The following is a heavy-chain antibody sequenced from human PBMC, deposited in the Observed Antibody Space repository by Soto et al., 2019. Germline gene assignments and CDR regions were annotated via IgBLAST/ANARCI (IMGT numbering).Heavy chain of an antibody. D-gene: IGHD6-19*01. CDR2: IHHSGTS. Sequence: QMQLQESGPGLVKPSEILSLTCAVSSASIISEQRWSWVRQPPGKGLEWIGEIHHSGTSSNNQSLRSRVTISVDKSKNQFSLHLSSLTAADTAVYYCARSFGWYAIDQWGQGTLVIVSS. CDR3: ARSFGWYAIDQ. CDR1: SASIISEQR. V-gene: IGHV4-4*02. J-gene: IGHJ4*02.